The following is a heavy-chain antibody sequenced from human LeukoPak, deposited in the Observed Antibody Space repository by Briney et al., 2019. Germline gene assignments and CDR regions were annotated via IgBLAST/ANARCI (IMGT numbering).Heavy chain of an antibody. CDR1: GFTFSTYG. J-gene: IGHJ4*02. D-gene: IGHD3-3*01. CDR3: AKGRYDFWSGYPAGIDS. Sequence: GGSLRLSCAASGFTFSTYGMHWVRQAPGKGLEWVAVILYDGSRKYYVDSVEGRFTTSRDNSKNTLYLQMNSLRAEDTAVYYCAKGRYDFWSGYPAGIDSWGQGTLVTVSS. CDR2: ILYDGSRK. V-gene: IGHV3-30*18.